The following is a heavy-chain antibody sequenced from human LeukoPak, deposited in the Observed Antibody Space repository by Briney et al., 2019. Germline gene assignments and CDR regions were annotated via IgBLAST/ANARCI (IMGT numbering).Heavy chain of an antibody. J-gene: IGHJ4*02. Sequence: GGSLRLSCAASGFRFSSYAMSWVRQAPGKGLEWVSAISGSGVSTYYADSVKGRFTVSRDNSKNTLYLQMNNLRAEDTAVYYCAKDGYSGFGSLDYWGQGTLVTVSS. D-gene: IGHD5-12*01. CDR3: AKDGYSGFGSLDY. V-gene: IGHV3-23*01. CDR1: GFRFSSYA. CDR2: ISGSGVST.